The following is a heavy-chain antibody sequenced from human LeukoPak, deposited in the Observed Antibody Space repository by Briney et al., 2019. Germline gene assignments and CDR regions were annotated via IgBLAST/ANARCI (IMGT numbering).Heavy chain of an antibody. Sequence: GESLKISCKGSGYSFPTYWIGWVRQMPGKGLQWMGIFYPGDSDARYSPSFQGQVTISADKSTSTAYLQWSSLKASDTAMYYCARQATSGWYFDLWGRGTLVTVSS. J-gene: IGHJ2*01. D-gene: IGHD3-10*01. CDR1: GYSFPTYW. CDR2: FYPGDSDA. CDR3: ARQATSGWYFDL. V-gene: IGHV5-51*01.